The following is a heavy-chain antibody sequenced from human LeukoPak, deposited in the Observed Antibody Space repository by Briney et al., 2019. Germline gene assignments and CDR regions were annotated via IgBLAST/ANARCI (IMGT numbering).Heavy chain of an antibody. D-gene: IGHD6-13*01. CDR3: ARGGDSSSWLDWFDP. Sequence: SETLSLTCAVYGGSFSGYYWSWIRQPPGRGLEWIGEINHSGSTNNNPSLKSRVTISVDTSKNQFSLKLSSVTAADTAVYYCARGGDSSSWLDWFDPWGQGTLVTVSS. CDR1: GGSFSGYY. CDR2: INHSGST. V-gene: IGHV4-34*01. J-gene: IGHJ5*02.